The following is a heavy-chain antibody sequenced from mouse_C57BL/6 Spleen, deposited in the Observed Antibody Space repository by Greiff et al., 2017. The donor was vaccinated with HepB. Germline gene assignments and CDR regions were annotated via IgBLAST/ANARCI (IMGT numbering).Heavy chain of an antibody. Sequence: EVQLVESGGGLVKPGGSLKLSCAASGFTFSSYAMSWVRQTPEKRLEWVATISDGGSYTYYPDNVKGRFTISRDNAKNNLYLQMSHLKSEDTAMYYCARERDYSNYWDFDVWGTGTTVTVSS. CDR3: ARERDYSNYWDFDV. D-gene: IGHD2-5*01. J-gene: IGHJ1*03. V-gene: IGHV5-4*01. CDR1: GFTFSSYA. CDR2: ISDGGSYT.